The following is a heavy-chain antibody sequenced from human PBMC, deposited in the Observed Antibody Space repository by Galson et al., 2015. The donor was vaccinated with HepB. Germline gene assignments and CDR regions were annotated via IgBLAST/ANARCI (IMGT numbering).Heavy chain of an antibody. CDR2: INRDGSST. J-gene: IGHJ6*02. Sequence: SMRLYCEAYGFSFRSHWMHWVRQAPGKGLVWVSRINRDGSSTNYAGSVKGRFAIYRDNDKNTLYLQMSSLRAEDTAVYYCARGIEVVPDASVMDVWVQGTTVTVAS. CDR1: GFSFRSHW. D-gene: IGHD2-2*01. V-gene: IGHV3-74*01. CDR3: ARGIEVVPDASVMDV.